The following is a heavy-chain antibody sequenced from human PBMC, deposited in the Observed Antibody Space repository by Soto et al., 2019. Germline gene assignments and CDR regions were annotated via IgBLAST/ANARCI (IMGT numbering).Heavy chain of an antibody. CDR2: IKDDGSEK. J-gene: IGHJ4*02. CDR1: GFTFSGYW. Sequence: VQLVESGGGLVQPGGSLRLSCAASGFTFSGYWMTWARQAPGKGLEWVAQIKDDGSEKFYVDSVKGRFTISRDNADNLLYLQMNSLRAADTAVYFCARDGYCSGGRCYRRNDYWGQGTLVIVSS. CDR3: ARDGYCSGGRCYRRNDY. D-gene: IGHD2-15*01. V-gene: IGHV3-7*01.